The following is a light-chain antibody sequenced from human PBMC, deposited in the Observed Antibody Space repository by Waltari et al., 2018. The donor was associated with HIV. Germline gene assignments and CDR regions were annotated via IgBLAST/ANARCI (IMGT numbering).Light chain of an antibody. CDR2: SNN. V-gene: IGLV1-44*01. J-gene: IGLJ2*01. Sequence: QSVLTQPPSASGTPGQRVTISCSGSTPTIGSNTVNCYQQLPGTAPKLLIYSNNQRPSGVPDRFSGSKSGTSASLAISGLQSEDEADYYCAAWDDSLNGHVVFGGGTKLTVL. CDR3: AAWDDSLNGHVV. CDR1: TPTIGSNT.